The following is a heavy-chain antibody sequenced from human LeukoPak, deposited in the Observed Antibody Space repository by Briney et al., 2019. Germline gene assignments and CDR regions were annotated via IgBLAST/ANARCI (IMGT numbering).Heavy chain of an antibody. Sequence: GGSLRLSCAASGFTFDDYAMHWVRQAPGKGLEWVSGISWNSGSIGYADSVKGRFTISRDNAKNSLYLQMNSLRAEDTALYYCAKDIWDYDSSGPIDYWGQGTLVTVSS. CDR1: GFTFDDYA. CDR2: ISWNSGSI. CDR3: AKDIWDYDSSGPIDY. D-gene: IGHD3-22*01. V-gene: IGHV3-9*01. J-gene: IGHJ4*02.